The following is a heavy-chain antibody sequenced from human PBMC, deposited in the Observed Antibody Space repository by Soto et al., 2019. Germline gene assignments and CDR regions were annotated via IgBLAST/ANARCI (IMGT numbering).Heavy chain of an antibody. V-gene: IGHV3-23*01. CDR1: GFKFSSSA. J-gene: IGHJ6*04. D-gene: IGHD3-16*01. Sequence: EVQLLESGGALVQPGASLRLSCAGYGFKFSSSAMSWVRQAPGKGLEWVAAISGAATKTKYSDSVKGRFTISRDNSKDTLYLHMSSLSAKDTAVDYCARGRGDARPTFYCLYSRVVGGEGPTVAVSS. CDR2: ISGAATKT. CDR3: ARGRGDARPTFYCLYSRVV.